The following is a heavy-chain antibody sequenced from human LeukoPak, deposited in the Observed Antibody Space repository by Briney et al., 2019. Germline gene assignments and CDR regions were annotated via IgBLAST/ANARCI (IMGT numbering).Heavy chain of an antibody. V-gene: IGHV3-23*01. Sequence: GGSLRLSCGASGFTFSSYAMSWVRQAPGKGLEWVSAISGSVNSTHYADSVKGRFTIYRDNSKNTLYLQMNSLRAEDTAVYYCAKAPPGTTRGWFDPSGQGTLVTVSS. CDR1: GFTFSSYA. J-gene: IGHJ5*02. CDR2: ISGSVNST. D-gene: IGHD1-1*01. CDR3: AKAPPGTTRGWFDP.